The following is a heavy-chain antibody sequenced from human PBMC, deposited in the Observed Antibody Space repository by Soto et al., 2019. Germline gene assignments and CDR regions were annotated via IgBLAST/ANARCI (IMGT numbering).Heavy chain of an antibody. V-gene: IGHV3-21*01. CDR2: ISSSSSYI. Sequence: GGSLRLSCAASGFTFSSYSMNWVRQAPGKGLEWVSSISSSSSYIYYADSVKGRFTISRDNAKNSLYLQMNSLRAEDTAVYYCAREVDQSGDIDYWGQGTLVTVSS. D-gene: IGHD2-21*01. J-gene: IGHJ4*02. CDR3: AREVDQSGDIDY. CDR1: GFTFSSYS.